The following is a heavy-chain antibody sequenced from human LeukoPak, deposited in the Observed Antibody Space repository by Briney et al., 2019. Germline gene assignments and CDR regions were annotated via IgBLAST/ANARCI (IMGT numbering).Heavy chain of an antibody. Sequence: SETLSLTCTVSSGSMTDSCWSWFRQAPGKGLEWLGFIYPHGRTEYYPPLKSQVTFSVDTSKEQASLRLSSVTASDTAVYYCTREGYDRSGYFLDFWGQGILVTVSS. D-gene: IGHD3-22*01. J-gene: IGHJ4*02. CDR1: SGSMTDSC. CDR3: TREGYDRSGYFLDF. V-gene: IGHV4-59*12. CDR2: IYPHGRT.